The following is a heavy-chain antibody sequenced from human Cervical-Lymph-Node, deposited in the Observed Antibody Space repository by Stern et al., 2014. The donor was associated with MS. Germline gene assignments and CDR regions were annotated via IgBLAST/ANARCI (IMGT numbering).Heavy chain of an antibody. CDR3: ARGAYCGGDCYWGWFDS. V-gene: IGHV1-69*01. J-gene: IGHJ5*01. Sequence: VQLVQSGAEVKRPGSSVTVSCKSSGDTFSDHSISWVRRAPGHGLEWVGGIIPLFGAADYAQMFQGRVTIPADESTTTAYMELSSLRSEDTAIYYCARGAYCGGDCYWGWFDSWGQGTLVTVSS. CDR1: GDTFSDHS. D-gene: IGHD2-21*02. CDR2: IIPLFGAA.